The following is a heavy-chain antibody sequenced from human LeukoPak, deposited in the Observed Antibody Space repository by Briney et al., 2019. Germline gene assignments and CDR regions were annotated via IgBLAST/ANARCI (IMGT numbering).Heavy chain of an antibody. J-gene: IGHJ4*02. V-gene: IGHV4-61*01. CDR2: IYYSGST. Sequence: SETLSLTCTVSGGSVNSGSYYWNWIRQPPGKGLEWIGYIYYSGSTNYNPSLKSRVTISVDTSKNQFSLKLSSVTAADTAVYYCAREGNSYGPPFFDYWGQGTLVTVSS. CDR3: AREGNSYGPPFFDY. D-gene: IGHD5-18*01. CDR1: GGSVNSGSYY.